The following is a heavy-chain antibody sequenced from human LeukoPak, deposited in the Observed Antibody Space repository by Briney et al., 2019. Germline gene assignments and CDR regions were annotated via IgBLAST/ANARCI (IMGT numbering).Heavy chain of an antibody. Sequence: SETLSLTCAVSGGSISSSNWWSWVRQPPGKGLEWIGEIYHSGSTNYNPSLKSRVTISVDTSKNQFSLKLSSVTAADTAVYYCARSRILEWLLTNWFDPWGQGTLVTVSS. D-gene: IGHD3-3*01. J-gene: IGHJ5*02. CDR3: ARSRILEWLLTNWFDP. CDR1: GGSISSSNW. CDR2: IYHSGST. V-gene: IGHV4-4*02.